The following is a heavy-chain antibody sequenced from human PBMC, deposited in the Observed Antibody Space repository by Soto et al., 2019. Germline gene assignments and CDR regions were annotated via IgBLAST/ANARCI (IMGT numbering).Heavy chain of an antibody. CDR3: AKDRFRIAVAAPFDY. Sequence: QVQLVESGGGVVQPGRSLRLSCAASGFTFSSYGMHWVRQAPGKGLEWVAVISYDGSNKYYADSVKGRFTISRDNSKNTLYQPMNSLRAEDTAVYYCAKDRFRIAVAAPFDYWGQGTLVTVSS. CDR2: ISYDGSNK. CDR1: GFTFSSYG. J-gene: IGHJ4*02. D-gene: IGHD6-19*01. V-gene: IGHV3-30*18.